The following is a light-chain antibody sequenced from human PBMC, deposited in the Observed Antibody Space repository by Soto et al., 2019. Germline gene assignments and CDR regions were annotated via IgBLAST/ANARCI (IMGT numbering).Light chain of an antibody. V-gene: IGKV1-33*01. J-gene: IGKJ1*01. CDR1: QDITNF. Sequence: DIQMTLSPYSLSASVGDRVTITCQASQDITNFLNWYQQKPGKAPKLLIYAASNLERGVPSRFSGSGSGTDFTFTISSLQPEDIATYYCQQYDILPWTFGQGTKVEIK. CDR3: QQYDILPWT. CDR2: AAS.